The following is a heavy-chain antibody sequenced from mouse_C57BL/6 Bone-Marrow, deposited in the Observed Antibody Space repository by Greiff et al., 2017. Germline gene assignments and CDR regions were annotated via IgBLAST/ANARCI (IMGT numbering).Heavy chain of an antibody. V-gene: IGHV1-61*01. Sequence: VQLQQSGAELVRPGASVKLSCKASGYTFTSYCMDWVKQRPGQGLEWIGNIYPSDSETYYNHKFKDKVTLTVDKSSNTAYMQLSSLTSEDSAVYYSARGGFLYYSDYLYYIDYWGQGTSVTVSS. CDR1: GYTFTSYC. D-gene: IGHD2-13*01. J-gene: IGHJ4*01. CDR3: ARGGFLYYSDYLYYIDY. CDR2: IYPSDSET.